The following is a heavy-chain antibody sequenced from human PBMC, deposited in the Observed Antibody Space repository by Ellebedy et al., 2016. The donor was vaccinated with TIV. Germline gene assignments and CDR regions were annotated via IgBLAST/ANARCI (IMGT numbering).Heavy chain of an antibody. CDR3: TGRGGCNTSCSDH. CDR1: GLIFSNVW. CDR2: INKDGSEK. J-gene: IGHJ4*01. V-gene: IGHV3-7*01. Sequence: GGSLRLSXAASGLIFSNVWMGWVRQAPGKGLEWVANINKDGSEKYYADSVKGRFIISRNNAKNSSFLQINSLRGDDAAMYYCTGRGGCNTSCSDHWGHGTVVSVSS. D-gene: IGHD3-16*01.